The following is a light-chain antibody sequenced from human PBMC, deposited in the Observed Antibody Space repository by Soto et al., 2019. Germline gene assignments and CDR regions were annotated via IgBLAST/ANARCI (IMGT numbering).Light chain of an antibody. CDR1: QTVDSSY. CDR3: QQNGSSPPYT. CDR2: DAS. Sequence: EIVLAQSPGTLSLSPGERATLSCRASQTVDSSYLAWYQQKPGQAPRLLIYDASSRATGIPDRFSGSGSGTDFPLTISRLEPEEFSVYYCQQNGSSPPYTFGQGTKLEIK. J-gene: IGKJ2*01. V-gene: IGKV3-20*01.